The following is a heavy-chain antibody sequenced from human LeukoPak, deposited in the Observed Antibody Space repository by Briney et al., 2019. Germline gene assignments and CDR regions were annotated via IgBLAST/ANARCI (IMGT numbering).Heavy chain of an antibody. CDR1: GFTVSSNY. CDR3: AKVQGYDFWSAYFDY. J-gene: IGHJ4*02. V-gene: IGHV3-53*01. Sequence: GGSLRLSCAASGFTVSSNYMSWVRQAPGKGLEWVSVIYSGGSTYYADSVKGRFTISRDNSKNTLYLQMNSLRAEDTAVYYCAKVQGYDFWSAYFDYWGQGTLVTVSS. CDR2: IYSGGST. D-gene: IGHD3-3*01.